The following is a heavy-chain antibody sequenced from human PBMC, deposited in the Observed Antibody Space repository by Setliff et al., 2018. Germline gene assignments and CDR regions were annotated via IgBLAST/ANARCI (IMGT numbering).Heavy chain of an antibody. Sequence: GGSLRLSCAASGFTFSTYPMHWVRQAPGKGLEWVANIKQDGSEKYYVDSVKGRFTISRDNAKNSLYLQMNSLRAEDTAVYYCARESIGRGHWFDPWGQGTLVTVSS. CDR2: IKQDGSEK. J-gene: IGHJ5*02. D-gene: IGHD1-26*01. CDR3: ARESIGRGHWFDP. CDR1: GFTFSTYP. V-gene: IGHV3-7*03.